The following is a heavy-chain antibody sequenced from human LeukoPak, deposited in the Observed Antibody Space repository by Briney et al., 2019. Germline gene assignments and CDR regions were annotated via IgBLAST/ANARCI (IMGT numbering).Heavy chain of an antibody. D-gene: IGHD2-2*01. V-gene: IGHV3-30-3*01. CDR1: GFTFSHYA. CDR2: ISYHGIDK. Sequence: GRSLRLSCAASGFTFSHYAMHWVRQAPGKGLEWVAVISYHGIDKYYADSVKGRFTISRDNSKNALYPQMNSLRPEDTAVYYCARAGEDVVLGPAPVGGSPYNWFDPWGQGTLVTVSS. J-gene: IGHJ5*02. CDR3: ARAGEDVVLGPAPVGGSPYNWFDP.